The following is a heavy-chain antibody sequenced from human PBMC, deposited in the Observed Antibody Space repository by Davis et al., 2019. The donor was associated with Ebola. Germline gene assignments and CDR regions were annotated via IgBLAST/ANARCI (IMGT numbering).Heavy chain of an antibody. D-gene: IGHD4-23*01. J-gene: IGHJ4*02. V-gene: IGHV4-39*07. CDR3: ARARYGGSDY. CDR1: GGSISSSSYY. Sequence: SETLSLTCTVSGGSISSSSYYWGWIRQPPGKGLEWIGSIYYSGSTYYNPSLKSRVTISVDTSKNQFSLKLSSVTAADTAVYYCARARYGGSDYWGQGTLVTVSS. CDR2: IYYSGST.